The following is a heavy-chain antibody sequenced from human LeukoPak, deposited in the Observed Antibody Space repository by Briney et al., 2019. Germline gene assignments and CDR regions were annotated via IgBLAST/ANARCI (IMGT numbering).Heavy chain of an antibody. CDR1: GFTFSSYE. J-gene: IGHJ6*03. CDR3: ARDPYSGSYGADYYYYMDV. V-gene: IGHV3-48*03. Sequence: GGTLRLSCAASGFTFSSYEMNWVRQAPGKGLEWVSYISSSGSTIYYADSVKDRFTISRDNAKSSLYLQMNSLRAEDTAVYYCARDPYSGSYGADYYYYMDVWGKGTTVTISS. D-gene: IGHD1-26*01. CDR2: ISSSGSTI.